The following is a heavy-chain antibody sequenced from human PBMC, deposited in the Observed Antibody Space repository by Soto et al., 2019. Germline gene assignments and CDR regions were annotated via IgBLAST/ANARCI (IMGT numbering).Heavy chain of an antibody. V-gene: IGHV4-34*01. J-gene: IGHJ6*02. Sequence: SETLSLSRAVYGGSFSRHYQSCIRQPPGKGPEWTAEINHSGSTNYNPSLKSRVTISVDTSKNQFSLKLSSVTAADTAVYYCARGVGYCSSTSCRDYYYYYRMDVWGQGTTLTASS. CDR3: ARGVGYCSSTSCRDYYYYYRMDV. D-gene: IGHD2-2*01. CDR1: GGSFSRHY. CDR2: INHSGST.